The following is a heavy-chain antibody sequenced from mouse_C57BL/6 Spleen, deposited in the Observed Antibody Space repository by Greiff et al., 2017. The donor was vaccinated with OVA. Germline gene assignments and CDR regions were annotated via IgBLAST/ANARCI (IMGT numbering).Heavy chain of an antibody. CDR1: GYTFTDYE. J-gene: IGHJ3*01. V-gene: IGHV1-15*01. D-gene: IGHD2-4*01. CDR3: TGSRDYDEGAFAY. Sequence: VQLQQSGAELVRPGASVTLSCKASGYTFTDYEMHWVKQTPVHGLEWIGAIDPETGGTAYNQKFKGKAILTADKSSSTAYMELRSLTSEDSAVYYCTGSRDYDEGAFAYWGQGTLVTVSA. CDR2: IDPETGGT.